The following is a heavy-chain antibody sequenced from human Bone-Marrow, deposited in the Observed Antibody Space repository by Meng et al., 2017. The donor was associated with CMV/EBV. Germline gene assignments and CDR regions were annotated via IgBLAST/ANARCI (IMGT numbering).Heavy chain of an antibody. CDR2: IYYSGST. Sequence: SETLSLTCTVSGGSISSSSYYWGWIRQPPGKGLEWIGSIYYSGSTYYNPSLKSRVTISVDKSKNQFSLKLSSVTAADTAVYYCARRGTSYSYFVVVPAARQDYFDYWGQGTLVTVSS. CDR3: ARRGTSYSYFVVVPAARQDYFDY. V-gene: IGHV4-39*07. D-gene: IGHD2-2*01. CDR1: GGSISSSSYY. J-gene: IGHJ4*02.